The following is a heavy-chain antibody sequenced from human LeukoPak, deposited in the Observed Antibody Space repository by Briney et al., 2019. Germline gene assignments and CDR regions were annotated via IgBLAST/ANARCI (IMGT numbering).Heavy chain of an antibody. Sequence: GGSLRLSCAASGFTLSSYSMSWVRQVPGKGLEWVSSISSSSSYIYYGDSVKGRFIISRDNAKNSLYLQMNSLRAEDTAVYYCARDRNYLAPSYYYYGMDVWGQGTTVTVSS. CDR3: ARDRNYLAPSYYYYGMDV. CDR2: ISSSSSYI. V-gene: IGHV3-21*01. D-gene: IGHD3-10*01. J-gene: IGHJ6*02. CDR1: GFTLSSYS.